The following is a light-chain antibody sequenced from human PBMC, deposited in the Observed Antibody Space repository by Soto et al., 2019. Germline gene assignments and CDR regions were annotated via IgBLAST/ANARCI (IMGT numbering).Light chain of an antibody. J-gene: IGKJ1*01. CDR3: QQYGSSPWT. CDR1: QNVNNNY. CDR2: GAS. Sequence: EIVLTQSPRTLSLSPGERATVSCRASQNVNNNYLVWYQQRPGQAPGLLIHGASSRAAGVPDRFTGSVSGTDFNLTINRLETEDFAVYYCQQYGSSPWTFGQGTKVDI. V-gene: IGKV3-20*01.